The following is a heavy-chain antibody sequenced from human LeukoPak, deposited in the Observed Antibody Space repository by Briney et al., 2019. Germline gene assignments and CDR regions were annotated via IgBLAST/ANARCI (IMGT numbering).Heavy chain of an antibody. J-gene: IGHJ4*02. CDR1: RFTLSNYW. D-gene: IGHD6-19*01. CDR2: IKQDGGEA. CDR3: ARQRGSGCLDY. V-gene: IGHV3-7*01. Sequence: GGSLRLSCAASRFTLSNYWMSWVRQAPGKGLEWVANIKQDGGEAYYVDSVKGRFTISRDNAKNSLSLQMNSLRAEDTAVYYCARQRGSGCLDYWGQGTLVTVSS.